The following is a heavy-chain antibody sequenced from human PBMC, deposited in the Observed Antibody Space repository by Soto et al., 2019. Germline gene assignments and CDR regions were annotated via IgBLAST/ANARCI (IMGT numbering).Heavy chain of an antibody. D-gene: IGHD6-19*01. CDR3: ARNYRRIKVAGN. V-gene: IGHV1-18*01. J-gene: IGHJ4*02. CDR2: ISAYNGNT. CDR1: GYTFTSYV. Sequence: ASVKVSCTSSGYTFTSYVISWVRQAPGQGLEWVGWISAYNGNTNYAQKLQGRLTMTTDTYTNTAYMELRSLRSDDTAVYYCARNYRRIKVAGNWGQGTLVTVSS.